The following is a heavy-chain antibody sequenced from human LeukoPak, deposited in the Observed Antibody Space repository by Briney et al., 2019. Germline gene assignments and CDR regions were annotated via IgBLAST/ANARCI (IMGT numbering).Heavy chain of an antibody. J-gene: IGHJ4*02. CDR2: INPNSGGT. CDR3: ARVHPPGDYPCDY. D-gene: IGHD4-17*01. V-gene: IGHV1-2*02. Sequence: ASVKVSCKASGYTFTGYYMHWVRQAPGQGLEWMGWINPNSGGTNYAQKFQGGVTMTRDTSISTAYMELSRLRSDDTAVYYCARVHPPGDYPCDYWGQETLVTVSS. CDR1: GYTFTGYY.